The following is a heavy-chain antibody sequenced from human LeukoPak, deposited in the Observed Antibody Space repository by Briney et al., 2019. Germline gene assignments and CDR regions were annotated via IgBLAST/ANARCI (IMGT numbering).Heavy chain of an antibody. CDR3: ARDRYGPDY. CDR1: GYTFSAYY. D-gene: IGHD1-1*01. Sequence: ASVKVSCKASGYTFSAYYMHWVRQAPGQGLEWMGWISAYNGNTNYAQKLQGRVTMTTDTSTSTAYMELRSLRSDDTAVYYCARDRYGPDYWGQGTLVTVSS. V-gene: IGHV1-18*04. CDR2: ISAYNGNT. J-gene: IGHJ4*02.